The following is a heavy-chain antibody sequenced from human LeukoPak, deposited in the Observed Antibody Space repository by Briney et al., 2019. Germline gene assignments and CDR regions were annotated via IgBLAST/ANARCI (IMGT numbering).Heavy chain of an antibody. J-gene: IGHJ6*03. CDR2: IYSSGST. CDR1: GGSISNYH. V-gene: IGHV4-59*01. CDR3: ARLTGDYYYYYMDV. Sequence: PSETLSLTCTVSGGSISNYHWSWIRQSPGKGLEWIGYIYSSGSTNYNPSLKSRVTISVDTSKKQLSLKLTSVTAADTAVYYCARLTGDYYYYYMDVWGKGTTVTISS. D-gene: IGHD7-27*01.